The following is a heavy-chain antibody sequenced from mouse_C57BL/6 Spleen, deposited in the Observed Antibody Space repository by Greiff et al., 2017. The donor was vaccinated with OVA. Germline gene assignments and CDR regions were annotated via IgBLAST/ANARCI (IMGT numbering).Heavy chain of an antibody. J-gene: IGHJ2*01. CDR1: GYTFTSYW. CDR2: IDPSDSYT. Sequence: QVQLQQSGAELVRPGTSVKLSCKASGYTFTSYWMHWVKQRPGQGLEWIGVIDPSDSYTNYNQKFKGKATLTVDTSSSTAYMQLSSLTSEDSAVYYCASSGSTYWGQGTTLTVSS. CDR3: ASSGSTY. V-gene: IGHV1-59*01. D-gene: IGHD1-1*01.